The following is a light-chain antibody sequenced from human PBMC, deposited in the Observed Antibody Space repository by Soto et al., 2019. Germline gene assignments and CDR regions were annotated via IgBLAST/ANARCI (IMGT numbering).Light chain of an antibody. CDR3: QQYNSYPWT. CDR1: QSISSW. V-gene: IGKV1-5*03. Sequence: DSHMTQSPSRLSASIGDTVTITRRAIQSISSWLAWYQQKPGKAPKLLIYKASTLESGVPPNFSGSGSGTEFTLTISSLQPEDFATYYCQQYNSYPWTFGQGTKX. CDR2: KAS. J-gene: IGKJ1*01.